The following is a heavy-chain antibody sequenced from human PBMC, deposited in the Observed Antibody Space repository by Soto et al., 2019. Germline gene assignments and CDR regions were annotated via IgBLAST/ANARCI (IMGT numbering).Heavy chain of an antibody. J-gene: IGHJ6*03. CDR1: GGSISSSSYY. V-gene: IGHV4-39*01. CDR3: ARHLEYYHYYMDV. Sequence: SETLSLTCTVSGGSISSSSYYWGWIRQPPGKGLEWIGSIYYSGSTYYNPSLKSRVTISVDTSKNQFSLKLSSVTAADTAVYYFARHLEYYHYYMDVWGKGSTVPGSS. CDR2: IYYSGST.